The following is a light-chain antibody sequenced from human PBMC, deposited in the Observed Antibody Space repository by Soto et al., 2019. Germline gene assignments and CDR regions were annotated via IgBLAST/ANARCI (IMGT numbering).Light chain of an antibody. CDR1: SSDFGSYNL. J-gene: IGLJ1*01. CDR3: CSYAGSSTHV. CDR2: EDS. V-gene: IGLV2-23*01. Sequence: QSVLTQPASVSGSPGQSITISCTGTSSDFGSYNLVSWYQQHPGKAPKLMIYEDSKRPSGVSNRFSGSKSGNTASLTISGLQAEDDADYYCCSYAGSSTHVFGTGTKLTVL.